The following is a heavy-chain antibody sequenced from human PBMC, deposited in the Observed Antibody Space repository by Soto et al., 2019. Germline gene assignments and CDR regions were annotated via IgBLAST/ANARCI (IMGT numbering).Heavy chain of an antibody. CDR1: GSSFTNYW. Sequence: PGESLKISCKGSGSSFTNYWIGWVRQMPGKGLEWMGIIYPGDSDTRYSPSFQAQVTISADKSISTAYLQWSSLQATDTAMYYCARQDGGYYYGTSGYSSSMEVWGQGTSVTVSS. CDR2: IYPGDSDT. V-gene: IGHV5-51*01. D-gene: IGHD3-22*01. CDR3: ARQDGGYYYGTSGYSSSMEV. J-gene: IGHJ6*02.